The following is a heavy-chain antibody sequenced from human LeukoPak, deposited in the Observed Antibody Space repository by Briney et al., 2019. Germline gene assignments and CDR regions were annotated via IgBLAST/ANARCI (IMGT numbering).Heavy chain of an antibody. J-gene: IGHJ4*02. Sequence: GRSLRLSCAASGFTFSSYGMSWVRQAPGKGLEWVSAISGSGGSTYYADSVKGRFTISRDNSKNTLYLQMNSLTTEDTAVYYCARDLIAGTTYWGQGTLVTVSS. V-gene: IGHV3-23*01. CDR2: ISGSGGST. D-gene: IGHD1/OR15-1a*01. CDR1: GFTFSSYG. CDR3: ARDLIAGTTY.